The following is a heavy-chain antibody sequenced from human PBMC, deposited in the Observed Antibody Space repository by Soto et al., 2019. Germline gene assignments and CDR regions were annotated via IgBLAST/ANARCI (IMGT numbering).Heavy chain of an antibody. CDR2: IYYSGST. D-gene: IGHD5-12*01. CDR3: ARGASGSGYDEFVIDY. J-gene: IGHJ4*02. Sequence: SETLSLTCTVSGGSISSYYWSWIRQPPGKGLEWIGYIYYSGSTNYNPSLKSRVTISVDTSKNQFSLKLSSVTAADTAVCYCARGASGSGYDEFVIDYWGQGTLVTVSS. V-gene: IGHV4-59*01. CDR1: GGSISSYY.